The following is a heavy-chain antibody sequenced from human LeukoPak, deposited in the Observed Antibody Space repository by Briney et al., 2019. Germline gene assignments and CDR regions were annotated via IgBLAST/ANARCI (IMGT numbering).Heavy chain of an antibody. V-gene: IGHV3-74*03. D-gene: IGHD3-22*01. CDR2: INTDGSST. J-gene: IGHJ4*02. Sequence: PGGSLRLSCAASGFTFSRYWMNWVRQAPGKGLVWVSRINTDGSSTMYADSVKGRFTIPRDNAKSTLYLQMNSLRAEDTAVYFCASLLNYYDSSDSPGWGQGTLVTVSS. CDR1: GFTFSRYW. CDR3: ASLLNYYDSSDSPG.